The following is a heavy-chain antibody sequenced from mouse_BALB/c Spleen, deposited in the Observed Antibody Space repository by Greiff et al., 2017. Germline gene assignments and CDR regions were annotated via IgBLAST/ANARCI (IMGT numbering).Heavy chain of an antibody. CDR3: ARGNYYGSSSDY. D-gene: IGHD1-1*01. J-gene: IGHJ2*01. CDR1: GFNIKDTY. CDR2: IDPANGNT. Sequence: VQLQQSGAELVKPGASVKLSCTASGFNIKDTYMHWVKQRPEPGLEWIGRIDPANGNTKYDPKFQGKATIPADTSSNTAYLQLSSLTSEDTAVYYGARGNYYGSSSDYWGQGTTLTVS. V-gene: IGHV14-3*02.